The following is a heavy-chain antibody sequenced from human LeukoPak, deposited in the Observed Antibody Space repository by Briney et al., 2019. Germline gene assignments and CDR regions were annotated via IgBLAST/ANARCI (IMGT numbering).Heavy chain of an antibody. V-gene: IGHV3-66*01. CDR1: GFTVSSNY. Sequence: PGGSLRLSCAASGFTVSSNYMSWVRQAPGKGLEWVSVIYSGGNTYYADSVKGRFTIYRDNSKNTLYLQMNSLRGEDTAVYYCVRDEGFHGSGSNWGQGTLVTVSS. D-gene: IGHD3-10*01. CDR2: IYSGGNT. J-gene: IGHJ4*02. CDR3: VRDEGFHGSGSN.